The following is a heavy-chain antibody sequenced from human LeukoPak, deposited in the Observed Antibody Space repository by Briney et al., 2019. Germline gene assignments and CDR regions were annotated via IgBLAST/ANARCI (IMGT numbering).Heavy chain of an antibody. CDR2: VFYSGST. J-gene: IGHJ4*02. Sequence: SETLSLTCAVYGGSFSGYYWSWIRQPPGKGLEWIGFVFYSGSTIYNSSLKSRVTISSDTSRNKVSQELSSVTAADTAVYYCARHRSAMADFDSWGQGTLVTVSS. D-gene: IGHD5-24*01. CDR3: ARHRSAMADFDS. CDR1: GGSFSGYY. V-gene: IGHV4-59*08.